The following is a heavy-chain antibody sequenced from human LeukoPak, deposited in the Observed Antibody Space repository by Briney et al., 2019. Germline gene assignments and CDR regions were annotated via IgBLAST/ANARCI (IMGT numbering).Heavy chain of an antibody. CDR1: GFTLSDYY. V-gene: IGHV3-11*01. CDR2: ISSSGSTR. D-gene: IGHD5-24*01. CDR3: ARSNVEMATIADY. Sequence: GRSLRLSCAASGFTLSDYYMSWIRRAPGKGLEWVSYISSSGSTRYYAHSVKSRFTISRDNAKNALYLQMNSLRAEDTAVYYCARSNVEMATIADYRGEGALVTVSS. J-gene: IGHJ4*02.